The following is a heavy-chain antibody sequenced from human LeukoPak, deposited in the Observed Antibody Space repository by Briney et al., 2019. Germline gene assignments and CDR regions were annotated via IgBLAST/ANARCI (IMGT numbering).Heavy chain of an antibody. CDR3: ARDGTYYYDSSGPTGFDY. J-gene: IGHJ4*02. V-gene: IGHV4-31*03. CDR1: GGSISSGGYY. D-gene: IGHD3-22*01. Sequence: SETLSLTCTVSGGSISSGGYYWSWIRQHPGKGLEWIGYIYYSGSTYYNPSLKSRATISVDTSKNQFSLKLSSVTAADTAVYYCARDGTYYYDSSGPTGFDYWGQGTLVTVSS. CDR2: IYYSGST.